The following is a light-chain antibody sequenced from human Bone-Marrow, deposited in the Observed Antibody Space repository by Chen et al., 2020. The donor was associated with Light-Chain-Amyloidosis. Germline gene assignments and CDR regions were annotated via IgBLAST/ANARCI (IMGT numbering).Light chain of an antibody. CDR1: DLPTKY. J-gene: IGLJ2*01. CDR3: QSADSSGTYEVI. Sequence: SYELTQPPSVSVSPGQTARITCSGDDLPTKYAYWYQQKPGQAPVLVIHGDTERPSGISERFACSSSGTTATLTISGVQAEDEADYHCQSADSSGTYEVIVGGGTKLTVL. CDR2: GDT. V-gene: IGLV3-25*03.